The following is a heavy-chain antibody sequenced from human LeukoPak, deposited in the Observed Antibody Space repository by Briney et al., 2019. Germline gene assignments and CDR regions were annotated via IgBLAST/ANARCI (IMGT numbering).Heavy chain of an antibody. Sequence: SETLSLTCTVSGGSISNYFWSWIRQPPGKGLEWIGYIYYSGSTNYNPSLKSRVTISVDASKNQFSLKLNSVTAADTAVYYCAKRGYSSGRYHFGHWGQGTLVTVSS. CDR3: AKRGYSSGRYHFGH. CDR2: IYYSGST. V-gene: IGHV4-59*08. J-gene: IGHJ4*02. CDR1: GGSISNYF. D-gene: IGHD6-19*01.